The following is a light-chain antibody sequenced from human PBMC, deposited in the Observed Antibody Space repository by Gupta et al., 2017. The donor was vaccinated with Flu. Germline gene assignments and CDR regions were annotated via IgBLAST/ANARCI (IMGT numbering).Light chain of an antibody. CDR1: QGISNY. J-gene: IGKJ3*01. Sequence: DRVTITCRASQGISNYLAWYQQKPGKVPKLLIYAASTLQSGVPSRFSGSGSGTDFTLTISSLQPEDVATYYCQKYNSALGFTFGPGTKVDIK. CDR3: QKYNSALGFT. V-gene: IGKV1-27*01. CDR2: AAS.